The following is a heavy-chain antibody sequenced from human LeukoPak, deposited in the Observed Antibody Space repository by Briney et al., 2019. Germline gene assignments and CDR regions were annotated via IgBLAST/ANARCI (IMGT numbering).Heavy chain of an antibody. Sequence: GASVKVSCKASGGTFSSYAISWVRQAPGQGLEWMGWISAYNGNTNYAQKLQGRVTMTTDTSTSTAYMELRSLRSDDTAVYYCPRVLWFGEQHRYDYWGQGTLVNVSS. J-gene: IGHJ4*02. CDR2: ISAYNGNT. CDR1: GGTFSSYA. D-gene: IGHD3-10*01. V-gene: IGHV1-18*01. CDR3: PRVLWFGEQHRYDY.